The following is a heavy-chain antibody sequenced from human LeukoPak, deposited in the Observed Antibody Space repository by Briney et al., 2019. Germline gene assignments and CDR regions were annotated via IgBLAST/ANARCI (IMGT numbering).Heavy chain of an antibody. V-gene: IGHV4-38-2*01. CDR1: GYSISSGYY. CDR2: IYHSGST. D-gene: IGHD3-16*01. CDR3: ARQYPWGNFDL. Sequence: SETLSLTCAVSGYSISSGYYWGWIRQPPGKGLEWIGSIYHSGSTYYNPSLKSRVTISGDTSKNQFSLKLSSVTAADTAVYYCARQYPWGNFDLWGRGTLVTVSS. J-gene: IGHJ2*01.